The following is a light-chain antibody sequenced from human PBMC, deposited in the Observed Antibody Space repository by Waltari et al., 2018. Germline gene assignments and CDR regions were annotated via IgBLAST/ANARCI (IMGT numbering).Light chain of an antibody. Sequence: EVVMTQSPATLSVPPGERVPISCRASQSVFSNLAGYQQRPGQAPRLVSYGTSTRAAGIPARFSGSGSGTDYTLTISSMQSEDSAIYYCQQYNQWPTFGGGTKVQIK. CDR2: GTS. CDR3: QQYNQWPT. J-gene: IGKJ4*01. CDR1: QSVFSN. V-gene: IGKV3-15*01.